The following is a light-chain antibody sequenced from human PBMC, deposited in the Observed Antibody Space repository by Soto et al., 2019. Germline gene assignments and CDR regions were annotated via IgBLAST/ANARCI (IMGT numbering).Light chain of an antibody. CDR1: QSLVHSDGNTY. CDR2: RVS. V-gene: IGKV2-30*02. J-gene: IGKJ2*01. CDR3: IPVTHWPPT. Sequence: DVVMTQSPLSLPVTLGQPASISCRSSQSLVHSDGNTYLNWFQQRPGQSPRRLLYRVSNRDSGVADKFSGSASGNNFKLKISWVEAEDVGVYYCIPVTHWPPTFGHGPK.